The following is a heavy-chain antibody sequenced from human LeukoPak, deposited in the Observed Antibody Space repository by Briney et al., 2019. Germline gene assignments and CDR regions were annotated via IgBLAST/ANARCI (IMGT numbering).Heavy chain of an antibody. CDR1: GYIFTNYW. Sequence: GEALKISFQGSGYIFTNYWIAWVRQMPGKGLEWMGIIYPDDSDTRYSPSFQGQVTISADKSISTAYLQWSSLKASDTAMYYCARRSYYDSGGYYYDFWGQGTLVTVSS. J-gene: IGHJ4*02. V-gene: IGHV5-51*01. CDR3: ARRSYYDSGGYYYDF. D-gene: IGHD3-22*01. CDR2: IYPDDSDT.